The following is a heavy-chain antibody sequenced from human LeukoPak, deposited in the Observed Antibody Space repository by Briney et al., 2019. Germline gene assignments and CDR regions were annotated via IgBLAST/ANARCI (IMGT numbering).Heavy chain of an antibody. CDR2: ISGSGGST. Sequence: GGSLRLSCAASGFTFSSYAMSWVRQAPGKGLEWVSAISGSGGSTYYADSVKGRFTISRDNAKNTLYLQMNSLRAEDTAVYYCASEYCSGGSCTFDYWGQGTLVTVSS. CDR1: GFTFSSYA. V-gene: IGHV3-23*01. J-gene: IGHJ4*02. CDR3: ASEYCSGGSCTFDY. D-gene: IGHD2-15*01.